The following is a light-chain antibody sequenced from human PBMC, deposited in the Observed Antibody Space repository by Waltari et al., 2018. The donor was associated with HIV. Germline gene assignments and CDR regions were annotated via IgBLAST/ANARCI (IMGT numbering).Light chain of an antibody. J-gene: IGLJ1*01. V-gene: IGLV2-14*03. Sequence: QSALTQPASVSGSLGQSITISCSGAGSDVGGYNYVSWYQQHPGKGPKLIIYDVNNRPSGVSNRFSGSKSGNTASLTISGLQAEDEADYYCSSYTSSTILYVFGTGTKVTVL. CDR1: GSDVGGYNY. CDR3: SSYTSSTILYV. CDR2: DVN.